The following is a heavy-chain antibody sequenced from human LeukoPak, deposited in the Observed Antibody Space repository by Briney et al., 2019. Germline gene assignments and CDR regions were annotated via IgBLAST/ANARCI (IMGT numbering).Heavy chain of an antibody. CDR3: AKSSHDYGDYEVLDYFDY. Sequence: GGSLRLSCEASGFTFSSYAMSWVRQAPGKGLEWVSAIGDSGGSTYYADSVKGRFTISRDNSKNTLYLQMNSLRAEDTAVYYCAKSSHDYGDYEVLDYFDYWGQGTLVTVSS. J-gene: IGHJ4*02. CDR2: IGDSGGST. CDR1: GFTFSSYA. V-gene: IGHV3-23*01. D-gene: IGHD4-17*01.